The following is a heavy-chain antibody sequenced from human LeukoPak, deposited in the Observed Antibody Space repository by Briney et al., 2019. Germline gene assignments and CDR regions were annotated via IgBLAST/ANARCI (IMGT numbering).Heavy chain of an antibody. D-gene: IGHD3-16*02. CDR3: AKNLGFVADC. V-gene: IGHV3-53*01. CDR1: GFTVSSHY. Sequence: GGSLRLSCAASGFTVSSHYMSWVRQAPGKGLEWVSVIYTGGSIQYADSVKGRFTISRDNSKNMVYLQMNSLRAEDTAVYYCAKNLGFVADCWGQGSLVTVSS. J-gene: IGHJ4*02. CDR2: IYTGGSI.